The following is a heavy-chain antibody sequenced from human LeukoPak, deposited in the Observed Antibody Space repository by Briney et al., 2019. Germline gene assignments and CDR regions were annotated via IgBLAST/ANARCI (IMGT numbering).Heavy chain of an antibody. J-gene: IGHJ3*02. CDR2: IKQDGGEK. D-gene: IGHD2-15*01. CDR1: GFTFSSYW. Sequence: GGSLRLSCAASGFTFSSYWMSWVRQAPGKGLEWVANIKQDGGEKHYVDSVKGRFTISRDNAKNSVYLQMNSLRAQDTAVYYCARDQILGYCSGGSCPPDAFDIWGQGTMVTVSS. V-gene: IGHV3-7*01. CDR3: ARDQILGYCSGGSCPPDAFDI.